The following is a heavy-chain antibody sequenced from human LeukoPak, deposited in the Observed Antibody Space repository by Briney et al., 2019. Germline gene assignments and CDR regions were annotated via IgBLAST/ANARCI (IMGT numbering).Heavy chain of an antibody. CDR1: GYSISSGYY. D-gene: IGHD6-19*01. Sequence: NPSETLSLTCTVSGYSISSGYYWGWIRQPPGKGLEWIGSIYHSGSTYYNPSLKSRVTISVDTSKNQFSLKLSSVTAADTAVYYCARDLAVEGLWGQGTLVTVSS. CDR2: IYHSGST. CDR3: ARDLAVEGL. J-gene: IGHJ4*02. V-gene: IGHV4-38-2*02.